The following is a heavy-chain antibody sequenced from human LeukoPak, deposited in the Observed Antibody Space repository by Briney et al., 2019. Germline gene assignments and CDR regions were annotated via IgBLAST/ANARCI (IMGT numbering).Heavy chain of an antibody. CDR2: IKQDGSEK. D-gene: IGHD6-19*01. J-gene: IGHJ5*02. CDR1: GFTFSSYW. CDR3: ARDLFGSSGWFTGHWFDP. Sequence: GGSLRLSCAASGFTFSSYWMSWVRQAPGKGLEWVANIKQDGSEKYYVDSVKGRFTISRDNAKNSLYLQMNSLRAEDTAVYYRARDLFGSSGWFTGHWFDPWGQGTLVTVSS. V-gene: IGHV3-7*01.